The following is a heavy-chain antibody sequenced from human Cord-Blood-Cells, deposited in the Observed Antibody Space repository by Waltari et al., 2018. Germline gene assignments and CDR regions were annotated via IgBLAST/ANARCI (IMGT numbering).Heavy chain of an antibody. CDR2: IYHSGSN. CDR3: ARDQGSTIFGVVTYWYFDL. CDR1: GYSISSGYY. Sequence: QVQLQESGPGLVKPSETLSLTCAVSGYSISSGYYWGWLRQPPGKGLEWIGGIYHSGSNYYNPSLKSRVTISVDTSKNQFSLKLSSVTAADTAVYYCARDQGSTIFGVVTYWYFDLWGRSTLVTVSS. J-gene: IGHJ2*01. V-gene: IGHV4-38-2*02. D-gene: IGHD3-3*01.